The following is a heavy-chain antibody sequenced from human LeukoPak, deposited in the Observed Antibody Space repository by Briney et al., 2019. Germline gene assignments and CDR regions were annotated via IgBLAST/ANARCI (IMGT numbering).Heavy chain of an antibody. J-gene: IGHJ4*02. CDR1: GFTFDDYA. V-gene: IGHV3-23*01. D-gene: IGHD4-17*01. Sequence: QAGGSLRLSCAASGFTFDDYAMHWVRQAPGKGLEWVSAISGSGGSTYYADSVKGRFTISRDNSKNTLYLQMNSLRAEDTAVYYCAKEGPYGDYHDYWGQGTLVTVSS. CDR3: AKEGPYGDYHDY. CDR2: ISGSGGST.